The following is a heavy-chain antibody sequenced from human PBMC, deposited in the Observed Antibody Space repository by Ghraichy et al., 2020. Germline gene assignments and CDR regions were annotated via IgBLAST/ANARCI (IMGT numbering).Heavy chain of an antibody. V-gene: IGHV3-23*01. CDR2: ISGSGDDT. D-gene: IGHD6-19*01. Sequence: GGSLRLSCAASGFTFSSSAMSWVRHIPGKGLEWVSAISGSGDDTYLADSVKGRFTISRDNSKNTLYLQMNSLRAEDTAIYYCAKDSRVAVAGTTVYWGQGTLVTVSS. CDR1: GFTFSSSA. CDR3: AKDSRVAVAGTTVY. J-gene: IGHJ4*02.